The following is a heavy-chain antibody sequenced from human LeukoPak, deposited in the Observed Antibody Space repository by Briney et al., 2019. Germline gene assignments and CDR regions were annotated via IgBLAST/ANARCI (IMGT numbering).Heavy chain of an antibody. CDR1: GGTFSSYA. CDR2: INTNTGNP. V-gene: IGHV7-4-1*02. D-gene: IGHD6-13*01. J-gene: IGHJ4*02. Sequence: ASVKVSCKASGGTFSSYAISWVRQAPEQGLEWMGWINTNTGNPTYAQGFTGRFVFSLDTSVSTAYLQISSPKAEDTAVYYCAVNRWGEGAGIAAAGTAFDYWGQGTLVTVSS. CDR3: AVNRWGEGAGIAAAGTAFDY.